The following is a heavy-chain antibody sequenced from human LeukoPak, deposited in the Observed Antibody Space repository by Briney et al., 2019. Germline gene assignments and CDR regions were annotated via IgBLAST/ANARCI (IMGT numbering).Heavy chain of an antibody. J-gene: IGHJ4*02. CDR2: ISSSSSYI. CDR3: ARAGYCSGGSCYHDFDY. CDR1: GFTFSSYS. V-gene: IGHV3-21*01. D-gene: IGHD2-15*01. Sequence: KPGGSLRLSCAASGFTFSSYSMNWVRQAPGKGLEWVSSISSSSSYIYYADSVKGRFTISRDNAKNSLYLQMSNLRAEDTAVYYCARAGYCSGGSCYHDFDYWGQGTLVTVSS.